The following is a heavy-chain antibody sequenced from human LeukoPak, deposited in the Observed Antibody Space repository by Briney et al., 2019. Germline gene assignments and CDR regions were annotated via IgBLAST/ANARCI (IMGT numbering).Heavy chain of an antibody. J-gene: IGHJ4*02. CDR1: GYTFTGYY. V-gene: IGHV1-2*02. CDR2: INPNSGGT. Sequence: GASVKVSCKASGYTFTGYYMHWVRQAPGQGLEWMGWINPNSGGTNYAQKFQGRVTMTGDTSISTAYMELSRLRSDDTAVYYCARDYQGYSSSQTFDYWGQGTLVTVSS. CDR3: ARDYQGYSSSQTFDY. D-gene: IGHD6-13*01.